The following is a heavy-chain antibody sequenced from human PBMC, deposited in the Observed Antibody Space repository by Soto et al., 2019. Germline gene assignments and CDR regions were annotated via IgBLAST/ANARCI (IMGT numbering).Heavy chain of an antibody. D-gene: IGHD4-17*01. CDR2: IIPFYGST. CDR3: AKEKTAYGGLAYY. J-gene: IGHJ4*02. V-gene: IGHV1-69*01. Sequence: QVQLVQSGAEVKKPGSSVKVSCKVSGGDFNNYVITWVRQAPGQGLEWMGGIIPFYGSTNYAQNFQGRITITADGSTSTADMELSSLMSDDTAVYYCAKEKTAYGGLAYYWGQGNLVTVSS. CDR1: GGDFNNYV.